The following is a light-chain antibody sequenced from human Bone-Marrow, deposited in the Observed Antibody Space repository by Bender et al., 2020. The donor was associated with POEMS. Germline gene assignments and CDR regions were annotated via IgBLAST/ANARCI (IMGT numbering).Light chain of an antibody. CDR1: SSDVGGHDY. CDR2: DVI. V-gene: IGLV2-11*01. CDR3: CSYAGTYTYV. J-gene: IGLJ1*01. Sequence: QSALTQPRSVSGSPGQSVTISCTGTSSDVGGHDYVSWYQHHPGKAPKLMIFDVIRRPSGVPDRFSGSKSGNTASLTISGLQADDEAEYYCCSYAGTYTYVFGTGTKVTVL.